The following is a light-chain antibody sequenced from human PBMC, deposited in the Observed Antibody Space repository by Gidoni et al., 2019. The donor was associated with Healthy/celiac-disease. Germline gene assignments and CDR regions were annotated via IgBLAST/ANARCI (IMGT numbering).Light chain of an antibody. Sequence: ESVLTQSPATLSLSAGERATLSGRASQSVSSYLAWYQQNPGQAPRLLIYDASTRATGILARFSGSGSGTDFTLTISILEPEDFAVYYCQQRSNWPREITFGQGTRLEIK. CDR3: QQRSNWPREIT. CDR1: QSVSSY. V-gene: IGKV3-11*01. CDR2: DAS. J-gene: IGKJ5*01.